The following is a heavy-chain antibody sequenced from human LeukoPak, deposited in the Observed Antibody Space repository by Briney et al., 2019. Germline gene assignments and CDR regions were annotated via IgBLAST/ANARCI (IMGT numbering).Heavy chain of an antibody. CDR1: GGSISSGSYY. V-gene: IGHV4-61*10. CDR3: ARGRAARPYNWFDP. CDR2: IYYSGST. J-gene: IGHJ5*02. D-gene: IGHD6-6*01. Sequence: SETLSLTCTVSGGSISSGSYYWNWIRQPAGKGLEWIGYIYYSGSTNYNPSLKSRVTISVDTSKNQFSLKLSSVTAADTAVYYCARGRAARPYNWFDPWGQGTLVTVSS.